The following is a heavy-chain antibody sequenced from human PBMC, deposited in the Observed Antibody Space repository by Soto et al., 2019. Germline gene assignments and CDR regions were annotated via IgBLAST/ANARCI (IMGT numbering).Heavy chain of an antibody. CDR1: GGNSSGLC. Sequence: GGNSSGLCWRWILQHKGKGLEWIGYIYYSGSSNYNPSLKSRVNISVDTSKSQFSLKLSSVTAADTAVYYCARHRATTYYYYSFTDVWGKGTTVTVSS. V-gene: IGHV4-59*08. D-gene: IGHD1-1*01. CDR2: IYYSGSS. J-gene: IGHJ6*03. CDR3: ARHRATTYYYYSFTDV.